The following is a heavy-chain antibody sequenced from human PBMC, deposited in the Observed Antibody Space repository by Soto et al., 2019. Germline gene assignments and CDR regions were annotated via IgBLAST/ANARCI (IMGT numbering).Heavy chain of an antibody. Sequence: QVQLVQSGAEVKKPGSSVKVSCKASGGTFSSYTISWVRQAPGQGLEWMGRIIPILGIANYAQKFQGRVTITADKSTSTAYMELSSVRSEDTSVYYCASRYDSSDYWGQGTLVTVSS. CDR2: IIPILGIA. J-gene: IGHJ4*02. D-gene: IGHD3-22*01. CDR1: GGTFSSYT. V-gene: IGHV1-69*02. CDR3: ASRYDSSDY.